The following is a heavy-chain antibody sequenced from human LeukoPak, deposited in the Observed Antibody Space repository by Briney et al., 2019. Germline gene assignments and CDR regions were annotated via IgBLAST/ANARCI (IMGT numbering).Heavy chain of an antibody. CDR1: GYTFTSYD. CDR2: MNPNSGNT. Sequence: ASVKVSCKASGYTFTSYDINWVRQATGRGLEWMGWMNPNSGNTGYAQKFQGRVTMTKNPSITTAYMELSSLRSEDTAVYYCARALSWTTDSYYYMDVWGKGTTVTVS. J-gene: IGHJ6*03. V-gene: IGHV1-8*01. D-gene: IGHD3/OR15-3a*01. CDR3: ARALSWTTDSYYYMDV.